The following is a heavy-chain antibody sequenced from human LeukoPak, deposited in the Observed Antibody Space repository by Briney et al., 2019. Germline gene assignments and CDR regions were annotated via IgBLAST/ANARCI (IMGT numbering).Heavy chain of an antibody. J-gene: IGHJ4*02. Sequence: PSETLSLTCAVYGGSFSGYYWSWIRQPPGKGLEWIGEINHSGSTNYNPSLKSRVTISVDTSKNQFSLKLSSVTAADTAVYYCARAGATVTIGQYYFDYWGLGTVVTVSS. CDR1: GGSFSGYY. D-gene: IGHD4-11*01. V-gene: IGHV4-34*01. CDR3: ARAGATVTIGQYYFDY. CDR2: INHSGST.